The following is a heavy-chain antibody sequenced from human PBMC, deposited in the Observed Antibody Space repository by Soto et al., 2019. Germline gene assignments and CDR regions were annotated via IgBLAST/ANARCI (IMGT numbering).Heavy chain of an antibody. Sequence: AGGALRHSCGGSGFTFSTYNMNWGRQAPGKGLEWVSCISSSGAIYYADSVRGRFTISRDNAKNSLYLEMNSLRAEDTAVYYCAGDYNYGYGLWGQGTLVTVSS. CDR2: ISSSGAI. CDR1: GFTFSTYN. J-gene: IGHJ4*02. V-gene: IGHV3-48*01. D-gene: IGHD5-18*01. CDR3: AGDYNYGYGL.